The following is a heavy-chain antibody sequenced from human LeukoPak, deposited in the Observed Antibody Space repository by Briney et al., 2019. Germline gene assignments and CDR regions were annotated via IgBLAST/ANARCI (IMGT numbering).Heavy chain of an antibody. CDR3: APGLAAAGHFDY. CDR2: INHSGST. J-gene: IGHJ4*02. CDR1: GGSFSGYY. D-gene: IGHD6-13*01. Sequence: SGTLSLTCAVYGGSFSGYYWSWIRQPPGKGLEWIGEINHSGSTNYNPSLKSRVTISVDTSKNQFSLKLSSVTAADTAVYYCAPGLAAAGHFDYWGQGTLVTVSS. V-gene: IGHV4-34*01.